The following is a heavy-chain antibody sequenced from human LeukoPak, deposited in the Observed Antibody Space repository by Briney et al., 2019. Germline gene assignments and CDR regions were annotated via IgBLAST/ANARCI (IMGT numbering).Heavy chain of an antibody. Sequence: SETLSLTCTVSGGSISSYYWSWIRQPPGKGLEWIGYIYYSGSTNYNPSLKSRVTISVDTSKNQFSLKLSSVTAADTAVYYCSRAVGGDGSGSLWGPGTLVTVSS. CDR3: SRAVGGDGSGSL. CDR1: GGSISSYY. J-gene: IGHJ4*02. CDR2: IYYSGST. V-gene: IGHV4-59*01. D-gene: IGHD3-10*01.